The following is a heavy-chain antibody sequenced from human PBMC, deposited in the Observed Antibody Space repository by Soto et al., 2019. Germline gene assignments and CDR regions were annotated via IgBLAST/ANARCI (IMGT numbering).Heavy chain of an antibody. Sequence: NPSETLSLTCTVSGGSISSYYWSWIRQPPGKGLEWIGYIYYSGSTNYNPSLKSRVTISVDTSKNQFSLKLSSVTAADTAVYYCARGSSSWYSDYWGQGTLVTVSS. CDR3: ARGSSSWYSDY. V-gene: IGHV4-59*01. CDR2: IYYSGST. CDR1: GGSISSYY. D-gene: IGHD6-13*01. J-gene: IGHJ4*02.